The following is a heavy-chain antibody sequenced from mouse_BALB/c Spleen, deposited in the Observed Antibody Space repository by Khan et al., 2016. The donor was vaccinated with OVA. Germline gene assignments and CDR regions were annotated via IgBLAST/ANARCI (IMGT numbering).Heavy chain of an antibody. Sequence: EVRLVESGGGLVKPGGSLKLSCEVSGFAFNSYDMSWVRQTPEKRLEWVATISSTGTYTYYPDSVKGRLTISRDTARNTLYLQMSSLRSEDTALYYCTRPSYYGNPWFTYWGQGTLVTVSA. V-gene: IGHV5-9*02. CDR1: GFAFNSYD. D-gene: IGHD2-10*01. CDR3: TRPSYYGNPWFTY. J-gene: IGHJ3*01. CDR2: ISSTGTYT.